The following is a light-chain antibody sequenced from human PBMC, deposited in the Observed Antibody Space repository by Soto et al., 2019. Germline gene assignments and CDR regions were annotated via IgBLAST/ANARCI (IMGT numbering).Light chain of an antibody. CDR1: QSVLYSSNNKNY. J-gene: IGKJ4*01. Sequence: DIVMTQSPDSLAVSLGERATINCKSSQSVLYSSNNKNYLAWYQQKPGQPPKLLLYWASMRESGVPDRISGSGSGTDFTLTINSLQAEDVAVYYCQQFHSYPLTFGGGTKVDIK. CDR2: WAS. CDR3: QQFHSYPLT. V-gene: IGKV4-1*01.